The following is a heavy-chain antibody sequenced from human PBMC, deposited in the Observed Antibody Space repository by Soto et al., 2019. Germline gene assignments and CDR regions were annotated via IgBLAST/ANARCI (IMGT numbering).Heavy chain of an antibody. V-gene: IGHV3-74*01. Sequence: GGSLSPHCAASAFPFNNYWMNWVRPTPGQGLMWVSRISPDGSDVGYADSVEGRFTVSRDNAKNTLYLQMHSLRAEDTAMYYCACWGHIVPVAPSDFDRWGQGTLVTVSS. CDR1: AFPFNNYW. CDR3: ACWGHIVPVAPSDFDR. J-gene: IGHJ4*02. D-gene: IGHD2-8*02. CDR2: ISPDGSDV.